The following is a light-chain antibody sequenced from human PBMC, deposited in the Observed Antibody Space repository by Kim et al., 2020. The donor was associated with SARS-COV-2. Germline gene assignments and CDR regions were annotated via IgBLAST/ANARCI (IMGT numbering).Light chain of an antibody. CDR3: QQYNNWPYT. J-gene: IGKJ2*01. Sequence: SVSPGERATLSCSASQSVSSNLAWYQQKPGQAPRLLIYGASTRATGIPARFSGSGSGTEFTLTISSLQSEDFAVYYCQQYNNWPYTFGQGTKLEI. CDR1: QSVSSN. CDR2: GAS. V-gene: IGKV3-15*01.